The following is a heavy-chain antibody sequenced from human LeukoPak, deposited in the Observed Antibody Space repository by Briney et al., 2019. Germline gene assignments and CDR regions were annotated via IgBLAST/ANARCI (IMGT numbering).Heavy chain of an antibody. CDR2: ISNSGSTI. CDR3: ARQLWLYYYFDY. J-gene: IGHJ4*02. Sequence: GGSLRLSCAASGFTFSDYYMTWIRQAPGKGLEWVSSISNSGSTIYYADSVKGRFTISRDNSKHSLYLQMNSLRAEDTAVYYCARQLWLYYYFDYWGQGTLVTVSS. V-gene: IGHV3-11*01. D-gene: IGHD5-18*01. CDR1: GFTFSDYY.